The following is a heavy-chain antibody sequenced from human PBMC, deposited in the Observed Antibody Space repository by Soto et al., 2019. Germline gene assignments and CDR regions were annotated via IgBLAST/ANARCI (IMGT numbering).Heavy chain of an antibody. J-gene: IGHJ6*04. D-gene: IGHD3-22*01. Sequence: GEYLRHSSAASGFPFSRYAMSWVRQAPGKGLEWVSTISGSGGSAYYADSVKGRFTISRDNSKNTLYLQLNSLRAEDTAVYYCANEDDYDSCGSHHHSYYFDMHPRAKGTTVSSPQ. CDR3: ANEDDYDSCGSHHHSYYFDMHP. CDR2: ISGSGGSA. CDR1: GFPFSRYA. V-gene: IGHV3-23*01.